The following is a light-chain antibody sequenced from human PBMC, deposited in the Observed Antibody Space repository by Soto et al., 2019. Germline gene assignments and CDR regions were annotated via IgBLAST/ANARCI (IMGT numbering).Light chain of an antibody. V-gene: IGLV2-14*01. Sequence: QSALTQPASVSGSPGQSITISCTGTNSDVGGYSYVSWYQQHPGKAPKLIIYEVSNRPSGVSDRFSASKSGNTASLTISGLQAEDEADDYCSSYTSSSTLVVFGGGTKVTVL. CDR1: NSDVGGYSY. J-gene: IGLJ2*01. CDR3: SSYTSSSTLVV. CDR2: EVS.